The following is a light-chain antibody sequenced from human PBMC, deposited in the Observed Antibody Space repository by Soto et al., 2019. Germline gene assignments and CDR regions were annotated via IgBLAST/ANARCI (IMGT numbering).Light chain of an antibody. J-gene: IGKJ1*01. V-gene: IGKV3-20*01. Sequence: EIVLTQSPGTLSLSPGERATFSCRASQSVSSNYLAWYQQKPGQAPRLLIYGASSRATGIPDRFSGSGSGTEFTLTISSLQPDDFATYYCQQYNSYSIGQGTKVDI. CDR3: QQYNSYS. CDR1: QSVSSNY. CDR2: GAS.